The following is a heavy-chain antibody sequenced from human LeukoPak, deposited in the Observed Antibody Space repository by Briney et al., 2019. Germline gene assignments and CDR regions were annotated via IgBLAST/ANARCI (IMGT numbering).Heavy chain of an antibody. J-gene: IGHJ5*02. CDR3: AGSGGTWFDP. CDR1: GFTFSSYSM. CDR2: IYHSGST. V-gene: IGHV4-4*02. D-gene: IGHD2-15*01. Sequence: GSLRLSCAASGFTFSSYSMNWVRQPPGKGLEWIGEIYHSGSTNYNPSLKSRVTISVDKSKNQFSLKLSSVTAADTAVYYCAGSGGTWFDPWGQGTLVTVSS.